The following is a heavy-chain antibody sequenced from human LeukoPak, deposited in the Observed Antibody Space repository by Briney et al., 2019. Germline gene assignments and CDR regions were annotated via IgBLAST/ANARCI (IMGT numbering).Heavy chain of an antibody. Sequence: PGGSLRLSCAASGFTFSSYGMHWVHQAPGKGLEWVAVIWYDGSNKYYADSVKGRFTISRDNSKNTLYLQMNSLRAEDTAVYYCAREGGQELLSLPFDYWGQGTLVTVSS. CDR2: IWYDGSNK. CDR1: GFTFSSYG. J-gene: IGHJ4*02. D-gene: IGHD1-26*01. CDR3: AREGGQELLSLPFDY. V-gene: IGHV3-33*01.